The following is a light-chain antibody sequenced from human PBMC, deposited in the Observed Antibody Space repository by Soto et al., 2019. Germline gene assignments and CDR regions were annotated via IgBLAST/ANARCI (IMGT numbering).Light chain of an antibody. CDR2: GNN. V-gene: IGLV1-40*01. Sequence: QLVLTQPPSVSGAPGQRVTISCTGSSSNIGSGYDVHWYQQLPGTAPKLLIYGNNNRPSGVPDRFSGSKSGTSASLAITGLQAEDEADYSCQSYDSSLSDWVFGGGTKLTVL. CDR3: QSYDSSLSDWV. CDR1: SSNIGSGYD. J-gene: IGLJ3*02.